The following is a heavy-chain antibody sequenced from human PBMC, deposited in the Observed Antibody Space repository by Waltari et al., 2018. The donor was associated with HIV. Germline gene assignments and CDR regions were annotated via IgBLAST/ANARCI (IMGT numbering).Heavy chain of an antibody. Sequence: QVQLVESGGGLVTPGGSLRPSCAASGCTFSYYYISSIRQAPGKGLEWVSYISDSGNIIYYADSVRGRFTISRDNAKNSLYLQMNSLRAEDTAVYYCARLPYSYYYDTSGTPPWGQGTLVTVSS. D-gene: IGHD3-22*01. J-gene: IGHJ5*02. CDR2: ISDSGNII. CDR3: ARLPYSYYYDTSGTPP. V-gene: IGHV3-11*01. CDR1: GCTFSYYY.